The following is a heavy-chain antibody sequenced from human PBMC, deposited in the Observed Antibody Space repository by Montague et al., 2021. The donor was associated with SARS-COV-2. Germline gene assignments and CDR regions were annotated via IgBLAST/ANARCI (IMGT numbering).Heavy chain of an antibody. CDR3: ARGRQHFNMIVVVMTGGEYYFDY. V-gene: IGHV4-34*01. CDR1: GGSFSDYF. D-gene: IGHD3-22*01. CDR2: INHRGTS. Sequence: SETLSLTCAVYGGSFSDYFWTWISQPPGKGLEWIGEINHRGTSNXNPSLKSRVSISVDTSKNQFSLYLGSVTAADTAVYYCARGRQHFNMIVVVMTGGEYYFDYWGQGTLVTVSS. J-gene: IGHJ4*02.